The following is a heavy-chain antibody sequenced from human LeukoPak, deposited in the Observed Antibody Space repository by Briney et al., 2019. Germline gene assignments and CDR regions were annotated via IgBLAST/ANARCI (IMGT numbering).Heavy chain of an antibody. CDR3: ARPRLAMVRGVFDY. V-gene: IGHV4-34*01. Sequence: NSSETLSLTCAVYGGSFSGYYWSWIRQPPGKGLEWIGEINHSGSTNYNPPLKSRVTISVDTSKNQFSLKLSSVTAADTAVYYCARPRLAMVRGVFDYWGQGTLVTVSS. CDR2: INHSGST. J-gene: IGHJ4*02. D-gene: IGHD3-10*01. CDR1: GGSFSGYY.